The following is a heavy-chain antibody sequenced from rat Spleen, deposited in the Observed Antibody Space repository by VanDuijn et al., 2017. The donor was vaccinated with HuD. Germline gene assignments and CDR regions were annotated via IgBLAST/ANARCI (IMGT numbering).Heavy chain of an antibody. CDR2: ITNTGGSI. D-gene: IGHD1-11*01. Sequence: EVQLVESGGGLVQPGRSLKLSCAASGFTFSSFAMAWVRQAPKKGLEWVATITNTGGSIYYPDSVKGRFTISRDPAQNTLYLQMNSLRSEDTATYYCARRHYGYTDYFDYWGQGVMVTVSS. CDR1: GFTFSSFA. V-gene: IGHV5-46*01. J-gene: IGHJ2*01. CDR3: ARRHYGYTDYFDY.